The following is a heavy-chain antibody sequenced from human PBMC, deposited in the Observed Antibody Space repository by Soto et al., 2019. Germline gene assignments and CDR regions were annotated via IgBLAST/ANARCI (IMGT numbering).Heavy chain of an antibody. CDR3: ARQRYYGMDV. CDR2: IYYSGST. Sequence: SETLSLTFTVSGGSISSGGYYWSWIRQHPGKGLEWIGYIYYSGSTYYNPSLKSRVTISVDTSKKQFSLKLSSVTAADTAVYYCARQRYYGMDVWGQGTTVTVYS. CDR1: GGSISSGGYY. V-gene: IGHV4-31*03. J-gene: IGHJ6*02. D-gene: IGHD6-25*01.